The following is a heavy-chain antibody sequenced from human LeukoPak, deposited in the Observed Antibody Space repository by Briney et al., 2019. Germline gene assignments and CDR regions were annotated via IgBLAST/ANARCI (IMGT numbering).Heavy chain of an antibody. J-gene: IGHJ6*03. V-gene: IGHV3-9*01. CDR1: GFTFDDYA. CDR3: AKAQAGHYYYYYMDV. Sequence: GGSLRLSCAPSGFTFDDYAMHWVRQAPGKGLEWVSGISWNSGTIGYADSVKGRFTISRGNAKNSLYLQMNSLRAEDTALYYCAKAQAGHYYYYYMDVWGKGTTVTVSS. CDR2: ISWNSGTI. D-gene: IGHD6-13*01.